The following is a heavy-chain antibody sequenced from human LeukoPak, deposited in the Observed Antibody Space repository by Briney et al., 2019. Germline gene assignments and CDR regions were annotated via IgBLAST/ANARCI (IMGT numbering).Heavy chain of an antibody. CDR3: GKWIYYYYMDV. CDR2: ITGSGGST. CDR1: GFTFSSYA. D-gene: IGHD2-2*03. Sequence: GRSLRLSCAAAGFTFSSYAIHWVRKAPGKGLEWVSSITGSGGSTYHADSVKGRFTISRDNSKNTLYLQMNSLRAEDTAIYYCGKWIYYYYMDVWGKGTTVTISS. V-gene: IGHV3-23*01. J-gene: IGHJ6*03.